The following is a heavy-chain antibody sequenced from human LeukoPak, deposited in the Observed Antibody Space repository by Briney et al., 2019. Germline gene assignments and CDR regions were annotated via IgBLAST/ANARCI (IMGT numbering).Heavy chain of an antibody. CDR1: GGSISSGGYY. J-gene: IGHJ4*02. D-gene: IGHD3-22*01. CDR3: ARDIYRTSAYFDY. CDR2: IYYSGST. Sequence: SETLSLTCIVSGGSISSGGYYWSWIRQHPGKGLEWIGYIYYSGSTYYNPSLKSRVTISVDTSKNQFSLNLSSVTAADTAVYYCARDIYRTSAYFDYWGQGTLVTVSS. V-gene: IGHV4-31*03.